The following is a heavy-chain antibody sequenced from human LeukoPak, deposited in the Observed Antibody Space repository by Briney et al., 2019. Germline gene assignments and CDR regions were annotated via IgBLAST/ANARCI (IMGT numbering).Heavy chain of an antibody. CDR2: INPSGGST. CDR1: GYTFTSYY. D-gene: IGHD6-13*01. Sequence: GASVKVSCKASGYTFTSYYMHWVRQAPGQGLEWMGIINPSGGSTSYAQKFQGRVTMTRDTSTSTVYMELSSLRSEDTAVYYCARDPLAAAGGGYYYYYGMDVWGQGTTVTVSS. J-gene: IGHJ6*02. V-gene: IGHV1-46*01. CDR3: ARDPLAAAGGGYYYYYGMDV.